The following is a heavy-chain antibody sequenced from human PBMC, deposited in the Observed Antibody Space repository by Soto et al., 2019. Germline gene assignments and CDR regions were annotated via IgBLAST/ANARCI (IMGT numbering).Heavy chain of an antibody. D-gene: IGHD3-3*01. CDR1: GGSISSYY. CDR2: IYYSGST. V-gene: IGHV4-59*01. Sequence: SETLSLTCTVSGGSISSYYWSWIRQPPEKGLEWIGYIYYSGSTNYNPSLKSRVTISVDTSKNQFSLKLSSVTAADTAVYYCARAPYDFWSGYMGHFDYWGQGTLVTVSS. CDR3: ARAPYDFWSGYMGHFDY. J-gene: IGHJ4*02.